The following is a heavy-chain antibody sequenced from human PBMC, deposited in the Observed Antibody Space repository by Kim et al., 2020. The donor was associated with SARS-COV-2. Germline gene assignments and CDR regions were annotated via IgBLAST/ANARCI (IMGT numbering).Heavy chain of an antibody. Sequence: GGSLRLSCAASGFTFSSHPLSWVRQAPGKGLEWVSAIDGHGITTFYADSVKGRFTVSRDFAKNTLYLQMTRLTAEDSDLYYCGKVNWDSARDGDSWGQG. CDR2: IDGHGITT. D-gene: IGHD1-7*01. CDR3: GKVNWDSARDGDS. J-gene: IGHJ4*02. CDR1: GFTFSSHP. V-gene: IGHV3-23*05.